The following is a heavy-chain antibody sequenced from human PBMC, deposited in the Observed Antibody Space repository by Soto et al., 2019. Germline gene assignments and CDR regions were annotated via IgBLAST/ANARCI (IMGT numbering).Heavy chain of an antibody. J-gene: IGHJ5*02. V-gene: IGHV4-61*01. CDR2: IYYSGST. D-gene: IGHD5-18*01. CDR1: GGSVSSGSYY. CDR3: ARGVPYSYGYVSWFDP. Sequence: LSLTCTVSGGSVSSGSYYWSWIRQPPGKGLEWIGYIYYSGSTNYNPSLKSRVTISVDTSKNQFSLKLSSVTAADTAVYYCARGVPYSYGYVSWFDPWGQGTLVTVSS.